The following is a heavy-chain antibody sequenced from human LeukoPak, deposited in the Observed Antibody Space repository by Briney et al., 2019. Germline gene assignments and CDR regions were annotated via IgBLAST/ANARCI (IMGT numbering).Heavy chain of an antibody. V-gene: IGHV1-2*02. J-gene: IGHJ4*02. Sequence: ASVKVSCKASGYNLNVFYIHWVRQAPGQGLEWMGRIYPDSGNTDYAQNFHGRVTMTRDTSVSTAYMELSRLRSDDTAVYFCARFSPYSSSSGGAYWGQGTLVTVPS. CDR1: GYNLNVFY. D-gene: IGHD6-6*01. CDR3: ARFSPYSSSSGGAY. CDR2: IYPDSGNT.